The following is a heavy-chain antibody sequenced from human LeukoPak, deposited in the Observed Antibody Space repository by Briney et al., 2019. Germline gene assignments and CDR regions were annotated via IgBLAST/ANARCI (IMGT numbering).Heavy chain of an antibody. CDR2: IKWDGSFI. D-gene: IGHD4-17*01. CDR1: GFTFSSYS. Sequence: PGGSLRLSCAASGFTFSSYSMNWVRQAPGKGPEWVSDIKWDGSFIRYADSVKGRFTISRDNAKNSLYLQMNSLRAENTAVYYCAREYPLTTVTPDYWGQGTLVTVSS. CDR3: AREYPLTTVTPDY. J-gene: IGHJ4*02. V-gene: IGHV3-21*04.